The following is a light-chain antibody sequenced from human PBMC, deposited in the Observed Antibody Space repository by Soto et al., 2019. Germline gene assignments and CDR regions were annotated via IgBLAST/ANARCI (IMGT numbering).Light chain of an antibody. V-gene: IGKV3-20*01. CDR3: QQYGSSPPDT. J-gene: IGKJ2*01. CDR2: GAS. Sequence: EIVLAQSPGTLSLSPGDRATLSCRASHSVSSTYLAWYQQKPGQAPRLLIYGASSRASGIPDRFSGSGSGTDFTLTISRLEPEDFAVYYCQQYGSSPPDTFGKGTKLEIK. CDR1: HSVSSTY.